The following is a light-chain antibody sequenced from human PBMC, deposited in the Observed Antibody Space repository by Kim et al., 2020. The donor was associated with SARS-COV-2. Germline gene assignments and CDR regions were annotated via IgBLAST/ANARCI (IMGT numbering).Light chain of an antibody. V-gene: IGLV2-14*03. J-gene: IGLJ2*01. CDR1: DSDVGGYNY. CDR2: DVS. Sequence: GHSITISCTGTDSDVGGYNYVSWYQQHPGNAPKLIIYDVSNRPSGVSNRFSGSKSGNTASLTISGLQAEDEAHYYCNSYTISSTLVFGGGTKVTVL. CDR3: NSYTISSTLV.